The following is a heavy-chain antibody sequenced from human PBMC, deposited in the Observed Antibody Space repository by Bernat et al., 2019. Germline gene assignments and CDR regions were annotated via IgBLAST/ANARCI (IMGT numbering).Heavy chain of an antibody. CDR2: ISYDGSNK. Sequence: QVQLVESGGGVVQPGRSLRLSCAASGFTFSSYGMHWVRQAPGKGLEWVAVISYDGSNKYYADSVKGRFTISRDNSKNTLYLQMNSLRAEDTAVYYCAKERSSSSSQQDSDWGQGTLVTVSS. CDR3: AKERSSSSSQQDSD. J-gene: IGHJ4*02. CDR1: GFTFSSYG. D-gene: IGHD6-6*01. V-gene: IGHV3-30*18.